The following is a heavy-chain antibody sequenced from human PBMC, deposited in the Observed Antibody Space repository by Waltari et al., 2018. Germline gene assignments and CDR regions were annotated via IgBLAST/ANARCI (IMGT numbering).Heavy chain of an antibody. J-gene: IGHJ6*02. CDR3: ARLGGSEAGGRDYYYYGMDV. CDR1: GYSFTSYW. D-gene: IGHD3-16*01. V-gene: IGHV5-51*03. Sequence: EVQLVQSGAEVKKPGESLKISCKGSGYSFTSYWIGWVRQMPGKGLEWMGIIYPGDSDTRYSTSFQGQVTISADKSISTAYLQWSSLKASDTAMYYCARLGGSEAGGRDYYYYGMDVWGQGTTVTVSS. CDR2: IYPGDSDT.